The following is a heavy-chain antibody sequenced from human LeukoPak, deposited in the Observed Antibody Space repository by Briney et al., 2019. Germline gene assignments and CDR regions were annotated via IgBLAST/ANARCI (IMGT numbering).Heavy chain of an antibody. D-gene: IGHD3-16*02. V-gene: IGHV3-23*01. Sequence: PAGGSLRLSCAASGFTFSDYAMTWVRQAAGKGREWVSSISDSGRRTYYTDCVKGRFTISRDDSKKAVYLEMSTLRVEDTAIYFCGRHDSFIPFWGQGTLVTVSS. CDR3: GRHDSFIPF. J-gene: IGHJ4*02. CDR2: ISDSGRRT. CDR1: GFTFSDYA.